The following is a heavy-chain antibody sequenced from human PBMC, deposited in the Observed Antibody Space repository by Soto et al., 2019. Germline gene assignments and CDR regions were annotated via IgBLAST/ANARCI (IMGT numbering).Heavy chain of an antibody. D-gene: IGHD6-13*01. CDR1: GGTFSSYT. V-gene: IGHV1-69*02. Sequence: QVRLVQSGAEVKKPGSSVKVSCKASGGTFSSYTLSWVRQAPGQGLEWMGRIIPILGIANYAQKLQGRVTITEHKSTSTAYMELSSLGSEDTAVYYCVRYRKHSSSWYIDYGGQGTVVTVSS. CDR2: IIPILGIA. CDR3: VRYRKHSSSWYIDY. J-gene: IGHJ4*02.